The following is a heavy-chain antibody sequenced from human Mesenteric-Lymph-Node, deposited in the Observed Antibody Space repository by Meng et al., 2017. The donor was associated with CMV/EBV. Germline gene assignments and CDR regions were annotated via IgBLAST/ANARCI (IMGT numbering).Heavy chain of an antibody. CDR2: ISAYNGDT. CDR1: GDTCISNG. J-gene: IGHJ4*02. D-gene: IGHD3-22*01. V-gene: IGHV1-18*01. CDR3: ARALFYDSSGFNFDY. Sequence: SGDTCISNGIVWVRQAPGQGLEWMGWISAYNGDTDYAQKFQGRVTMTTDTSTSTAYMELRSLRSDDTAMYYCARALFYDSSGFNFDYWGQGTLVTVSS.